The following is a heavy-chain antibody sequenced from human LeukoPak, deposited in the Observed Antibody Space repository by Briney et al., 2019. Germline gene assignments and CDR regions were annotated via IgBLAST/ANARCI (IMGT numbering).Heavy chain of an antibody. CDR1: GGSFTGSNW. Sequence: SETLSLTCAVSGGSFTGSNWWSWVRQPPGKGLEWIGYIYYSGSTYYNPSLKSRVTISVDTSKNQFSLKLSSVTAADTAVYYCAREGGRATGPWGQGTLVTVSS. D-gene: IGHD5-12*01. CDR3: AREGGRATGP. V-gene: IGHV4-4*02. CDR2: IYYSGST. J-gene: IGHJ5*02.